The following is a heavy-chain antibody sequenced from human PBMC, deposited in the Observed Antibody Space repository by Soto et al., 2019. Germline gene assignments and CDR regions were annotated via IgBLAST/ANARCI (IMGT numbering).Heavy chain of an antibody. CDR2: IYYSGST. CDR3: AREGRYSHGFQYFDY. J-gene: IGHJ4*02. CDR1: GGSISSYY. D-gene: IGHD5-18*01. Sequence: PSETLSLTCTVSGGSISSYYWSWIRQPPGKGLEWIGYIYYSGSTNYNPSLKSRVTISVDTSKNQFSLKLSSVTAADTAVYYCAREGRYSHGFQYFDYWGQGTLVTVSS. V-gene: IGHV4-59*01.